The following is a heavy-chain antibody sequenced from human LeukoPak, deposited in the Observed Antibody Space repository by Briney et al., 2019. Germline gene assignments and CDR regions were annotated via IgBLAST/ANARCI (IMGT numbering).Heavy chain of an antibody. Sequence: GGSLRLSCAASGFTFDDYAMHWVRQAPGKGLEWVSGISWNSGSIGYADSVKGRFTISRDNAKNSLYLQMNSLRAEDTALYYCAKSPYYYDSSFDYWGQGTLVTVSS. D-gene: IGHD3-22*01. CDR1: GFTFDDYA. CDR3: AKSPYYYDSSFDY. CDR2: ISWNSGSI. V-gene: IGHV3-9*01. J-gene: IGHJ4*02.